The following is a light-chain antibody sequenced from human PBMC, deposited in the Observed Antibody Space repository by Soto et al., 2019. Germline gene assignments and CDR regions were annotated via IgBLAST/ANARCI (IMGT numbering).Light chain of an antibody. CDR1: QSISDW. V-gene: IGKV1-5*01. CDR2: DAS. J-gene: IGKJ1*01. CDR3: QQYNKYST. Sequence: DIQMTQSPSTLSASVGERVTITCRASQSISDWLAWFQLKPGKAPKLLIYDASSLESGVPSRFSGSGSGTEFTLTISSLQPDDFATYYCQQYNKYSTFGHGTKVDIK.